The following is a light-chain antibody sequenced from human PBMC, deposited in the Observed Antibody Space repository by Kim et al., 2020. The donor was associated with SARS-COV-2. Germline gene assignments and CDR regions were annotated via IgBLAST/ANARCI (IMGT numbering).Light chain of an antibody. CDR2: GAS. CDR1: QTVRGNY. J-gene: IGKJ2*01. Sequence: EIVVTQSPSTLSLSPGEGATLSYRASQTVRGNYVAWYQQRPGQAPRPLIYGASRRATDVPDRFSASGSGTDFTLTISRLEPDDFGVYYCQQYGSAPDTFGQGTKLEI. V-gene: IGKV3-20*01. CDR3: QQYGSAPDT.